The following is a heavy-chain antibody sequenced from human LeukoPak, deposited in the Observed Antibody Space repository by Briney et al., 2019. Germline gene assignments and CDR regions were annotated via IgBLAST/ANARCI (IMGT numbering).Heavy chain of an antibody. CDR2: ISYDGSNK. Sequence: GGSLRLSCAASGFTFSNYAMSWVRQAPGKGLEWVAVISYDGSNKYYADSVKGRFTISRDNSKNTLYLQMNSLRAEDTAVYYCARDRSSGIQLPDYWGQGTLVTVSS. D-gene: IGHD5-18*01. V-gene: IGHV3-30-3*01. J-gene: IGHJ4*02. CDR3: ARDRSSGIQLPDY. CDR1: GFTFSNYA.